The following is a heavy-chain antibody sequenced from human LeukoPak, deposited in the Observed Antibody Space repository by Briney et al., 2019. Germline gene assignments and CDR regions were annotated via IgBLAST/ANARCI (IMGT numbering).Heavy chain of an antibody. Sequence: GRSLRLSCAASGFTFNTYGMHWVRQAPGKGLEWVAVIWYDGSNKYYGDSVKGRFTISRDNSKNTLYLQMNNLRAEDTAVYYCARGIDSSGYYIDQWGQGTLVTVSS. CDR2: IWYDGSNK. J-gene: IGHJ4*02. CDR1: GFTFNTYG. D-gene: IGHD3-22*01. CDR3: ARGIDSSGYYIDQ. V-gene: IGHV3-33*01.